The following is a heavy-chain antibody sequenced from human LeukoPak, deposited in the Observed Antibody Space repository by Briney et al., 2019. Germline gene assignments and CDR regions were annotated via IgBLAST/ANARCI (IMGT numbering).Heavy chain of an antibody. D-gene: IGHD6-13*01. CDR3: AASVSSSWYMDFDY. J-gene: IGHJ4*02. Sequence: SETLSLTCAVYGESFSGYYWSWIRQPPGKGLEWIGDINHSESTNYNSSLKSRVTISVDTSKNQFSLKLRSVTAADTAVYYCAASVSSSWYMDFDYWGQGTLVTVSS. CDR1: GESFSGYY. CDR2: INHSEST. V-gene: IGHV4-34*01.